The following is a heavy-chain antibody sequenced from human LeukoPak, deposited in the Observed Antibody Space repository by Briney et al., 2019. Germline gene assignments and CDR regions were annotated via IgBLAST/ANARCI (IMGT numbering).Heavy chain of an antibody. V-gene: IGHV5-51*01. D-gene: IGHD2-2*01. CDR1: GYSFTSYW. J-gene: IGHJ6*04. CDR3: ARGGLGYCSSTSCYPYYYGMDV. Sequence: GESLKISCKGSGYSFTSYWIGWVRQMPGKGLEWMGIIYPGDSDTRYSPSLQGQVTISADKSISTAYLQWSSLKASDTAMYYCARGGLGYCSSTSCYPYYYGMDVWGKGTTVTVSS. CDR2: IYPGDSDT.